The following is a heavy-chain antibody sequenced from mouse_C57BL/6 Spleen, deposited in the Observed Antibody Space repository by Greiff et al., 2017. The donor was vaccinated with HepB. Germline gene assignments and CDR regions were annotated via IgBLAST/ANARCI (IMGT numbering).Heavy chain of an antibody. CDR3: ARNYYYGSSPAWFAY. Sequence: LQESGAELARPGASVKLSCKASGYTFTSYGISWVKQRTGQGLEWIGEIYPRSGNTYYNEKFKGKATLTADKSSSTAYMELRSLTSEDSAFYFCARNYYYGSSPAWFAYWGQGTLVTVSA. D-gene: IGHD1-1*01. J-gene: IGHJ3*01. V-gene: IGHV1-81*01. CDR2: IYPRSGNT. CDR1: GYTFTSYG.